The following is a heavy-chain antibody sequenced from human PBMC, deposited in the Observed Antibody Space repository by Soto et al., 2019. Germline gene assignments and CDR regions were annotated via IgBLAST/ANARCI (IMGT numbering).Heavy chain of an antibody. Sequence: GGSLRLSCAASGFTFSSYSMNWVRQAPGKGLEWVSSISSSSSYIYYADSVKGRFTISRDNAKNSLYLQMNSLRAEDTAVYYCARYSGSYLGPFDYWGQGTLVTVSS. CDR3: ARYSGSYLGPFDY. CDR2: ISSSSSYI. CDR1: GFTFSSYS. J-gene: IGHJ4*02. D-gene: IGHD1-26*01. V-gene: IGHV3-21*01.